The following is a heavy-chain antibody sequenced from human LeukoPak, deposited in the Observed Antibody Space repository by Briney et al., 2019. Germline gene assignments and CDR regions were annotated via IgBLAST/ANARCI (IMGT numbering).Heavy chain of an antibody. CDR1: GFTISSYS. J-gene: IGHJ4*02. CDR3: AHIPSSMTTVPRNDY. V-gene: IGHV3-21*01. Sequence: GGSLRLSCAASGFTISSYSMNWVRQAPGKGLEWVSSISSSSSYIYYADSVKGRFTISRDNAKNSLYLQMNSLRAEDTAVYYCAHIPSSMTTVPRNDYWGQGTLVTVSS. D-gene: IGHD4-17*01. CDR2: ISSSSSYI.